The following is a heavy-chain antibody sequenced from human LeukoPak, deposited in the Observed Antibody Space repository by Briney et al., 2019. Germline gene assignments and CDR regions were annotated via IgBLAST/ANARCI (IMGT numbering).Heavy chain of an antibody. J-gene: IGHJ4*02. CDR2: ISYDGSNK. D-gene: IGHD2-15*01. Sequence: GGSLRLSCAASGFTFSSYGMHWVRQAPGKGLEWVAVISYDGSNKYYADSVKGRFTISRDNSKNTLYLQINSLRAEDTAVYYCAKAPGYCSGGSCYSDYWGQGTLVTVSS. CDR1: GFTFSSYG. CDR3: AKAPGYCSGGSCYSDY. V-gene: IGHV3-30*18.